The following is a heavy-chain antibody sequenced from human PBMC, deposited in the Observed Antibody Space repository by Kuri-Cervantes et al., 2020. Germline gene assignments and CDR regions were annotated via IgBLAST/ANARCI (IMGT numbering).Heavy chain of an antibody. D-gene: IGHD6-13*01. CDR1: GFTFSSYS. CDR3: TTKYSSSWYVDYYYYGMDV. Sequence: GGSLRLSCAASGFTFSSYSMNWVRQAPGKGLEWVSYISSSSSTIYYADSVKGRFTISRDNAKNSLYLQMNSLRDEDTAVYYCTTKYSSSWYVDYYYYGMDVWGQGTTVTVSS. CDR2: ISSSSSTI. V-gene: IGHV3-48*02. J-gene: IGHJ6*02.